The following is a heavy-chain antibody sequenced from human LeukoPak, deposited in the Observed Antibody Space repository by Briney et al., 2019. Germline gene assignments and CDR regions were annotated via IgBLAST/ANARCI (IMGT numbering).Heavy chain of an antibody. Sequence: GASVKVSCKASLYTLTSYDINWVRQATGQGGEWMGGMYPNRGNTGYAQKVQGRVTITRNTSISTAYMELSSLRSEDTAVYYCARGSQPDFWSGFHSYYFYYIDVWGKGTTVTVSS. D-gene: IGHD3-3*01. CDR3: ARGSQPDFWSGFHSYYFYYIDV. CDR2: MYPNRGNT. J-gene: IGHJ6*03. V-gene: IGHV1-8*03. CDR1: LYTLTSYD.